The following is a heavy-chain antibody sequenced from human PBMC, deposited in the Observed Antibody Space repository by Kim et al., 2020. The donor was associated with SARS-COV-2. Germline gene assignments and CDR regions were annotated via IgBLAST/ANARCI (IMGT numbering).Heavy chain of an antibody. Sequence: SETLSLTCTVSGCSISSYYWSWIRQPPGKGLEWIGYIYYSGSTNYNPSLKSRVTISVDTSKNQFSLKLSSVTAADTAVYYCARADSSGKPNWYYYYGMDV. J-gene: IGHJ6*01. V-gene: IGHV4-59*01. CDR2: IYYSGST. CDR3: ARADSSGKPNWYYYYGMDV. CDR1: GCSISSYY. D-gene: IGHD3-22*01.